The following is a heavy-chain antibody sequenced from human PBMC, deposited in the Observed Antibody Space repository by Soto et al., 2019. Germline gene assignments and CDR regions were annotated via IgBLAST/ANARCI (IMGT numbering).Heavy chain of an antibody. J-gene: IGHJ6*03. Sequence: GASVKGSCKGSGYTFTGDDIDWVRQAKGQGLEWMGWMNPNSGNTGYAQKFQGRVTMTRNTSISTAYMELSSLRSEDTAVYYCARDCSSTSCYGTYYYYYMDVWGKGTTVTVSS. CDR2: MNPNSGNT. CDR3: ARDCSSTSCYGTYYYYYMDV. CDR1: GYTFTGDD. V-gene: IGHV1-8*01. D-gene: IGHD2-2*01.